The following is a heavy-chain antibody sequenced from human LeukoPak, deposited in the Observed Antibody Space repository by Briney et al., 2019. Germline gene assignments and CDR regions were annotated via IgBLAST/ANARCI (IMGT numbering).Heavy chain of an antibody. J-gene: IGHJ6*02. CDR3: ARDLYSGIAAAGTSPDTYYYYYGMDV. V-gene: IGHV4-39*07. CDR1: GGSISSSSYY. CDR2: IYYSGST. Sequence: SETLSLTCTVSGGSISSSSYYWGWIRQPPGKGLEWIGSIYYSGSTYYNPSLKSRVTISVDTSKNQFSLKLSSVTAADTAVYYCARDLYSGIAAAGTSPDTYYYYYGMDVWGQGTTVTVSS. D-gene: IGHD6-13*01.